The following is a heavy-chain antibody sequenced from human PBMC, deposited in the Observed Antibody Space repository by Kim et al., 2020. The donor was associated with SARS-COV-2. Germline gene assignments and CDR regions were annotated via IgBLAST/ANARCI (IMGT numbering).Heavy chain of an antibody. CDR1: GFTFSSYS. D-gene: IGHD3-10*01. V-gene: IGHV3-21*01. CDR3: ARDWSPVLLWFGGGWFDP. J-gene: IGHJ5*02. CDR2: ISSSSSYI. Sequence: GGSLRLSCAASGFTFSSYSMNWVRQAPGKGLEWVSSISSSSSYIYYADSVKGRFTISRDNAKNSLYLQMNSLRAEDTAVYYCARDWSPVLLWFGGGWFDPWGQGTLVTVSS.